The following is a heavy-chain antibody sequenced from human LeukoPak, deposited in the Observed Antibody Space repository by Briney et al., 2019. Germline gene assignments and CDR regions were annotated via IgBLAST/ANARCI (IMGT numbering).Heavy chain of an antibody. CDR2: INWNGGST. Sequence: GGSLRLSCAASGFTFDDYGMSWVRQAPGKGLEWGCGINWNGGSTGYADSVKGRFTISRDNAQNSLYLQMNSLIGADRALYYCARAGILGAVAGRLYYWGQGTLVTVSS. CDR1: GFTFDDYG. D-gene: IGHD6-19*01. CDR3: ARAGILGAVAGRLYY. V-gene: IGHV3-20*04. J-gene: IGHJ4*02.